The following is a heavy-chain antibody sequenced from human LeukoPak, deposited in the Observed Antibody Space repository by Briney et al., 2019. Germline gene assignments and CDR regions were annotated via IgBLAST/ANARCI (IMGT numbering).Heavy chain of an antibody. CDR1: GFAFGAYT. CDR3: ARDRYYYDDSGSDY. D-gene: IGHD3-22*01. CDR2: ISSTRSYM. Sequence: GGSLRLSCAASGFAFGAYTMNWVRQAPGKGLEWVSSISSTRSYMYYSDSVKGRFTISRDNAKNSLYLQMNSLRAEDTAVYYCARDRYYYDDSGSDYWGQGTLVTVSS. J-gene: IGHJ4*02. V-gene: IGHV3-21*06.